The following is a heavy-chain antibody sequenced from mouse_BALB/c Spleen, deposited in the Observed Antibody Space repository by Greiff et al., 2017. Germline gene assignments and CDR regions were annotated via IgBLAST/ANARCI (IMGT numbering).Heavy chain of an antibody. CDR2: FYPGNSDT. Sequence: EVQLVESGTVLARPGASVKMSCKASGYTFTSYWMHWVKQRPGQGLEWIGAFYPGNSDTSYNQKFKGKAKLTAVTSTSTAYMELSSLTNEDSAVYYCTRSGLTGISWFAYWGQGTLVTVSA. CDR3: TRSGLTGISWFAY. CDR1: GYTFTSYW. J-gene: IGHJ3*01. V-gene: IGHV1-5*01. D-gene: IGHD4-1*01.